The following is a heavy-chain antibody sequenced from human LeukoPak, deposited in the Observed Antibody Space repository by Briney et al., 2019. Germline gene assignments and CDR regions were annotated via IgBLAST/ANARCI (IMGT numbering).Heavy chain of an antibody. CDR2: INPNSGGT. V-gene: IGHV1-2*02. CDR1: GYTFTGYY. Sequence: ASVKDSCKASGYTFTGYYMHWVRQAPGQGLEWMGWINPNSGGTNYAQKFQGRVTMTRDTSISTAYMELSRLRSDDTAVYYCARDLLGWRGKYFDPWGQGTLVTVSS. CDR3: ARDLLGWRGKYFDP. J-gene: IGHJ5*02. D-gene: IGHD2-15*01.